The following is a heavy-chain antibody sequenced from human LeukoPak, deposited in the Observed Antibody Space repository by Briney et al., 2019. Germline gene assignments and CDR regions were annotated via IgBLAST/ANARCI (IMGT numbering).Heavy chain of an antibody. V-gene: IGHV4-30-2*01. CDR2: IYHSGST. CDR1: GGSISSGGYY. CDR3: AREGRPGLSPDNYFYGMDV. J-gene: IGHJ6*02. D-gene: IGHD1-14*01. Sequence: PSETLSLTCTVSGGSISSGGYYWSWIRQPPGKGLEWIGYIYHSGSTYYNPSLKSRVTISVDKSKNQFSLKLSSVTAADTAVYYCAREGRPGLSPDNYFYGMDVWGQGTTVTVSS.